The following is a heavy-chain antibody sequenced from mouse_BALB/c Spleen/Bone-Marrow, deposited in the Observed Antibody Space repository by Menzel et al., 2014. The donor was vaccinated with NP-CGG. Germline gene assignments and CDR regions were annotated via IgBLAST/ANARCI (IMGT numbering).Heavy chain of an antibody. D-gene: IGHD1-1*01. CDR1: GFTFSSYG. CDR3: ARDYSGSGDY. V-gene: IGHV5-6-3*01. CDR2: INSNGVST. Sequence: EVMLVESGGGLVQPGGSLKLSCAASGFTFSSYGMSWVRQTPDKRLELVATINSNGVSTYYPDSVKGRFTISRDNAKNTLYLQMSSLKSEDTAMYYCARDYSGSGDYWGQGTTLTVSS. J-gene: IGHJ2*01.